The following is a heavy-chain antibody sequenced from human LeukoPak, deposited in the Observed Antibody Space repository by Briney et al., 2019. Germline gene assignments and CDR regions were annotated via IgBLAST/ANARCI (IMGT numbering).Heavy chain of an antibody. CDR3: AGADITVVREIY. D-gene: IGHD3-10*01. CDR2: IYYSGST. CDR1: GGSVSSHY. Sequence: SESLSLTCTVSGGSVSSHYWSWIRQPPGKGLEWIGYIYYSGSTNYNPSLKSRVTMSLDTSKNQFSLKLNSVTAADTAIYYCAGADITVVREIYWGQGTLVTVSS. J-gene: IGHJ4*02. V-gene: IGHV4-59*02.